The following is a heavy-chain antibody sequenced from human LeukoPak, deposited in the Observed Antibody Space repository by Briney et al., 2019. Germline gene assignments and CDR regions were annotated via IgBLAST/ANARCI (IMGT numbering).Heavy chain of an antibody. Sequence: GGSLRLSCAASGFTFSSYGMHWVRQAPGKGLEWVAFIRYDGSNKYYADSVKGRFTISRDNSKNTLYLQMNSLRAEGTAVYYCAKSPGIQLWQPFDYWGQGTLVTVSS. V-gene: IGHV3-30*02. CDR2: IRYDGSNK. J-gene: IGHJ4*02. CDR3: AKSPGIQLWQPFDY. D-gene: IGHD5-18*01. CDR1: GFTFSSYG.